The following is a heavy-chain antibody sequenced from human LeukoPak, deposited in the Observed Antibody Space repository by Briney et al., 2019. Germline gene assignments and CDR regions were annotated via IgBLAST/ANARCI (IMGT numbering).Heavy chain of an antibody. V-gene: IGHV1-46*01. D-gene: IGHD2-15*01. CDR2: INPSGGST. CDR3: ARDAGYCSGGSCYLGDY. CDR1: GYTFTIYY. Sequence: ASVKVSCKASGYTFTIYYMHWVRQAPGQGLEWMGIINPSGGSTSYAQKFQGRVTMTRDTSTSTVYMELSSLRSEDTAVYYCARDAGYCSGGSCYLGDYWGQGTLVTVSS. J-gene: IGHJ4*02.